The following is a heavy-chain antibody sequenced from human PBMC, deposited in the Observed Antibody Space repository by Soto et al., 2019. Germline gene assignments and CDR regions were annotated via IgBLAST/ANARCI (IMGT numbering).Heavy chain of an antibody. D-gene: IGHD3-22*01. CDR3: ARYYYDSSPLYFDY. CDR2: IIPIFGTA. CDR1: GGTFSSYA. J-gene: IGHJ4*02. V-gene: IGHV1-69*13. Sequence: ASVKVSCKASGGTFSSYAISWVRQAPGQGLEWMGGIIPIFGTANYAQKFQGRVTITADESTGTAYMELSSLRSEDTAVYYCARYYYDSSPLYFDYWGQGTLVTVSS.